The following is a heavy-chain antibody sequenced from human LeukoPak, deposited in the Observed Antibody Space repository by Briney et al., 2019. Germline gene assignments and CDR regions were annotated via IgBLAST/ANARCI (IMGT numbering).Heavy chain of an antibody. CDR3: AKDSTGEYYYDSSGYPD. CDR1: GFTFSSYA. V-gene: IGHV3-23*01. Sequence: GGSLRLSCAASGFTFSSYAMSWVRQAPGKGLEWVSAISGSGGSTYYADSVKGRFTISRHNSKNTLYLQMNSLRAEDTAVYYCAKDSTGEYYYDSSGYPDWGQGTLVTVSS. CDR2: ISGSGGST. J-gene: IGHJ4*02. D-gene: IGHD3-22*01.